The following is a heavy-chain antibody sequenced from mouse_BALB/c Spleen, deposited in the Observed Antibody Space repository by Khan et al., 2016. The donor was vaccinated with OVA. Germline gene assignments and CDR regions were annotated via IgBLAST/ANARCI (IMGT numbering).Heavy chain of an antibody. J-gene: IGHJ3*01. V-gene: IGHV1S135*01. CDR3: TRHGYVAWFTY. CDR1: GYSFTSYY. CDR2: IDPFSGGT. D-gene: IGHD2-2*01. Sequence: VQLQQPGPELMKPGASVKISCKASGYSFTSYYIHWVKESHGKSLEWIGYIDPFSGGTTYNQNFKGKATLTVDKSSSTAYIHISNLTSEDSAIYYCTRHGYVAWFTYWGQGTLVTVAA.